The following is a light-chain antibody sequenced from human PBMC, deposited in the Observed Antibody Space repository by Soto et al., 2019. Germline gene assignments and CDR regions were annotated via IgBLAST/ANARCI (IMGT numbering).Light chain of an antibody. CDR2: LGS. J-gene: IGKJ1*01. CDR1: QSVNNKY. CDR3: QQYDSSPRT. V-gene: IGKV3-20*01. Sequence: EIVLTQTLGTLSLSPGDRATLSCRASQSVNNKYLAWYQQKPGQAPRLLIYLGSTRASGIPDRFSGSGSGTDFTLTIRRLEPEDFAVYYCQQYDSSPRTFGQGTKVDFK.